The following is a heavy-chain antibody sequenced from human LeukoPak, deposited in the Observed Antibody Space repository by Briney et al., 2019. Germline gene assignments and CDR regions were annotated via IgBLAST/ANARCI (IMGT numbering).Heavy chain of an antibody. CDR2: IYYSGST. V-gene: IGHV4-59*01. D-gene: IGHD3-10*01. Sequence: SETLSLTCTVSGGSISSYYWSWIRQPPGKGLEWIGYIYYSGSTNYNPPLKSRVTISVDTSKNQFSLKLSSVTAADTAVYYCASLDYYGSGYTFDYWGQGTLVTVSS. J-gene: IGHJ4*02. CDR3: ASLDYYGSGYTFDY. CDR1: GGSISSYY.